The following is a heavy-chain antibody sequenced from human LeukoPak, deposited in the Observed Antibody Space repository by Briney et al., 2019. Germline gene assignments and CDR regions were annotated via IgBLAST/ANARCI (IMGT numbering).Heavy chain of an antibody. CDR2: IYYSGIT. D-gene: IGHD5-24*01. J-gene: IGHJ3*02. Sequence: SQTLSLTRTVSGDSLSRGGYYWSWIRQHPGKGLEWIGYIYYSGITYYNPSLKSRITISVDTSKNQFSLKLSSVTAANTAVCYCARDPGYSYMSQHPLDAFDIWGQGTMVTVSS. V-gene: IGHV4-31*03. CDR3: ARDPGYSYMSQHPLDAFDI. CDR1: GDSLSRGGYY.